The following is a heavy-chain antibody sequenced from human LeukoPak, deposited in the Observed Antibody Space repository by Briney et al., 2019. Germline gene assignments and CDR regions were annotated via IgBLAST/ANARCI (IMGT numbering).Heavy chain of an antibody. D-gene: IGHD3-10*01. J-gene: IGHJ4*02. CDR1: GGSISSGGYS. CDR3: ARGTYYYGSGTHYYFDH. CDR2: IYHSGST. Sequence: RSETLSLTCAVSGGSISSGGYSWSWIRQPPGKGLEWIGCIYHSGSTYYNPSLKSRVTISVDRSKNQFSLKLSSVTAADTAVYYCARGTYYYGSGTHYYFDHWGQGTLVTVSS. V-gene: IGHV4-30-2*01.